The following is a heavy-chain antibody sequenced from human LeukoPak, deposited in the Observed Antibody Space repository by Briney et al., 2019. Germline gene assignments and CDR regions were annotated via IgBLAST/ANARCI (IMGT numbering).Heavy chain of an antibody. CDR2: IRSSGIGM. Sequence: GGSLRLSCAASGFTFSSYEMNWVHQAPGKGLEWVSDIRSSGIGMFYADSVRGRFTISRDNAKNSLYLQMDSLRADDTAVYYCARAMFVDLGTGPFDYWGQGALVTVSS. V-gene: IGHV3-48*03. CDR1: GFTFSSYE. D-gene: IGHD3-10*02. CDR3: ARAMFVDLGTGPFDY. J-gene: IGHJ4*02.